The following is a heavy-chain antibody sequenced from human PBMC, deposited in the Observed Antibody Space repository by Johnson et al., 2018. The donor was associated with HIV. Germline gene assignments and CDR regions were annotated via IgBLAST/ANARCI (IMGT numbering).Heavy chain of an antibody. Sequence: HVQLVESGGGVVQPGGSMRLSCAASGFTFSSYGMHWVRQAPGKGLEWVAFIRYDGSNKYYADSEKGRFTISRDNSKNTLYLQMISLRAEDTAVYFCAKDERQLGGWSHAFDIWGQGTKVTVSS. CDR2: IRYDGSNK. CDR1: GFTFSSYG. J-gene: IGHJ3*02. V-gene: IGHV3-30*02. D-gene: IGHD3-16*01. CDR3: AKDERQLGGWSHAFDI.